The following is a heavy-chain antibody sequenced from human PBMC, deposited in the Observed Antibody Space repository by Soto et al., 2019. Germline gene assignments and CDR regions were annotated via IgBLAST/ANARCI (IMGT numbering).Heavy chain of an antibody. J-gene: IGHJ4*02. CDR3: ARSHGRY. CDR1: GASISSYY. Sequence: SETRSLTCTVSGASISSYYWSWIRQPPGKGLEWIGYIYYSGSTNYNPSLKSRVTISVDTSKNQFSLKLSSVTAADTAVYYCARSHGRYWGQGTLVT. V-gene: IGHV4-59*01. CDR2: IYYSGST.